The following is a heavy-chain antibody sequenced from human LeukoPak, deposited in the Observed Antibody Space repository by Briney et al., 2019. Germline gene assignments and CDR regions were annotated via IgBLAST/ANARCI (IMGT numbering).Heavy chain of an antibody. J-gene: IGHJ4*02. V-gene: IGHV3-73*01. CDR2: IRSKANSYAT. CDR3: TSHLPGREGEDY. CDR1: GFTFSGSA. Sequence: GGSLRLSCAASGFTFSGSAMHWVRQASGKGLEWVGRIRSKANSYATAYAASVKGRFTISRDDSKNTAYLQMNSLKAEDTAVYYCTSHLPGREGEDYWGQGTLVTVSS.